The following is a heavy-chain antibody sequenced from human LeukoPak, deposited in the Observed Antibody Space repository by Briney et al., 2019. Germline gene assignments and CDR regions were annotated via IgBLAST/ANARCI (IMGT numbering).Heavy chain of an antibody. J-gene: IGHJ4*02. Sequence: PGGSLRLSCAASGFTFSSYGMHWVRQAPGKGLEWVAVISYDGSNKYYADSVKDRFTISRDNSKNTLYLQMNSLRAEDTAVYYCAKDGKILRYFDWSNPYFDCWGQGTLVTVSS. CDR3: AKDGKILRYFDWSNPYFDC. V-gene: IGHV3-30*18. CDR2: ISYDGSNK. CDR1: GFTFSSYG. D-gene: IGHD3-9*01.